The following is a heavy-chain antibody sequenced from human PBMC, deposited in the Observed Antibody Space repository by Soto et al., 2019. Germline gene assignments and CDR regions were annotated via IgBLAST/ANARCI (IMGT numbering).Heavy chain of an antibody. J-gene: IGHJ6*02. V-gene: IGHV3-53*01. CDR3: APPPPSTIFGVVINNYYYGMDV. D-gene: IGHD3-3*01. CDR2: IYSGGST. Sequence: CGSMRLSSAACGFSVCSKYMSGFRQAPGKGLEWVSVIYSGGSTYYADSVKGRFTISRDNSKNTLYLQMNSLRAEDTAVYYCAPPPPSTIFGVVINNYYYGMDVRGQGTTVTVSS. CDR1: GFSVCSKY.